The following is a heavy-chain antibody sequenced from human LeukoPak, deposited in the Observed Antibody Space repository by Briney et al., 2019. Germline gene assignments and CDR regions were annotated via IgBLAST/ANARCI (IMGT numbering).Heavy chain of an antibody. Sequence: GGSLRLSCAAAVFTFSDYAMRWIRQAPGGGLEWVSYISRSGDTIDYADSVKGRFSISRDNAKNSLYLQMNSLRAEDTAVYYCAGYHWNSGVVYWGQGTLVTVSS. CDR2: ISRSGDTI. J-gene: IGHJ4*02. CDR1: VFTFSDYA. CDR3: AGYHWNSGVVY. D-gene: IGHD1-7*01. V-gene: IGHV3-11*01.